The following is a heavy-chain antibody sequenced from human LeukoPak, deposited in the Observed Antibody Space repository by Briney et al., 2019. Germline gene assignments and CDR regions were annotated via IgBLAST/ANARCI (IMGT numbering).Heavy chain of an antibody. J-gene: IGHJ4*02. CDR3: ARRRTATVDFDY. CDR2: MFYSGNT. CDR1: AGSITTSSYD. V-gene: IGHV4-39*01. Sequence: SETLSPTCSVSAGSITTSSYDWGGIRQPPGRGLEWSGIMFYSGNTYYNPSLKSRVTISVGTSKNPLSLTLSSVTAADTAVYYCARRRTATVDFDYWGQGTLVTVSS. D-gene: IGHD4-23*01.